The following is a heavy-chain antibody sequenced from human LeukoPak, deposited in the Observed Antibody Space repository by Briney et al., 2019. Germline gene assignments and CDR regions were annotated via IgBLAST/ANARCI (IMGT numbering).Heavy chain of an antibody. J-gene: IGHJ3*02. CDR2: ISGSGGST. CDR1: GFTFSSYA. D-gene: IGHD3-10*01. V-gene: IGHV3-23*01. CDR3: ARDLRGQTGSDAFDI. Sequence: GGSLRLSCAASGFTFSSYAMSWVRQAPGKGLEWVSIISGSGGSTYYADSVKGRFTISRDNSKHTLYLQMNSLRAEDTAVYYCARDLRGQTGSDAFDIWGQGTMVPVSS.